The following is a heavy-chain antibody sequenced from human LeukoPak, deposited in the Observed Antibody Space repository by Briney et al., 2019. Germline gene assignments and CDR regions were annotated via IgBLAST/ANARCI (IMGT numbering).Heavy chain of an antibody. D-gene: IGHD7-27*01. J-gene: IGHJ6*04. V-gene: IGHV1-2*04. CDR3: ARSPGDSYYYGLDV. CDR2: MNPNNGGT. CDR1: GYTFTSYY. Sequence: ASVKVSCKASGYTFTSYYMHWVRQAPGQGLEWMGWMNPNNGGTNYAQKFQGWVTMTRDTSISTAYMELSRLGSDDTAVYYCARSPGDSYYYGLDVWGKGTTVTVSS.